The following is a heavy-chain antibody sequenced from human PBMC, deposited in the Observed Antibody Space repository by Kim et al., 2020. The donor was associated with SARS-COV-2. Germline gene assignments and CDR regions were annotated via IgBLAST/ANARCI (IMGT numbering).Heavy chain of an antibody. V-gene: IGHV4-39*07. CDR2: IYYSGST. J-gene: IGHJ4*02. Sequence: SETLSLTCTVSGGSISSSSYYWGWIRQPPGKGLEWIGSIYYSGSTYYNPSLKSRVTISVDTSKNQFSLKLSSVTAAGTAVYYCAREFPPRFGLMVYVIYEVRPNGGHFDYWGQGTLVTVSS. D-gene: IGHD2-8*01. CDR1: GGSISSSSYY. CDR3: AREFPPRFGLMVYVIYEVRPNGGHFDY.